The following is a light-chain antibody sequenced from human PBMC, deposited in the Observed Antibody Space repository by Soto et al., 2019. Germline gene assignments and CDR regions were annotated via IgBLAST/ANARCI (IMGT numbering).Light chain of an antibody. CDR2: GTS. CDR3: QHYGSSPRA. J-gene: IGKJ1*01. Sequence: EIVLTQSPGTLSLFPGERATLSCRASQSVSSSYLAWYQQKPGQAPRLLMYGTSSRATGIPDRFSGSGSGXXXXXXXSXLEPEDFAVYYCQHYGSSPRAFGQGTKVEVK. V-gene: IGKV3-20*01. CDR1: QSVSSSY.